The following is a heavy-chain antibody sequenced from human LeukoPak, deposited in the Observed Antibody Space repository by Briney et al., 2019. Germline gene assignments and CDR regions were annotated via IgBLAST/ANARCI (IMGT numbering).Heavy chain of an antibody. D-gene: IGHD6-25*01. J-gene: IGHJ4*02. Sequence: PSETLPLTCTVSGGSISIISSSTYYWGWIRQAPGKGLEWIGSLYYGENSHYNPSLKSRATLSVDTSNNQFSLKLTPVTAADAAVYFCARQLPTAAADTRGYFDYWGQGTVVTVSS. CDR1: GGSISIISSSTYY. CDR3: ARQLPTAAADTRGYFDY. V-gene: IGHV4-39*01. CDR2: LYYGENS.